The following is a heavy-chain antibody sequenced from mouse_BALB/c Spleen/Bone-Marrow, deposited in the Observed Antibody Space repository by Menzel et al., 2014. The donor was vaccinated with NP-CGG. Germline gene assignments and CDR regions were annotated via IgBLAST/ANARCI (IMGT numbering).Heavy chain of an antibody. D-gene: IGHD2-3*01. V-gene: IGHV1-54*01. CDR1: GYAFTDYL. Sequence: QVQPQQSGAELVRPGTSVKVSCKASGYAFTDYLMEWLKQRPGQGLEWIGVINPGSGSTNYNEKFKDKATLTADKSSSTAYMQLSSLTSDDSAVYFCAGYDGYFDYWGQGTILTVSS. CDR2: INPGSGST. CDR3: AGYDGYFDY. J-gene: IGHJ2*01.